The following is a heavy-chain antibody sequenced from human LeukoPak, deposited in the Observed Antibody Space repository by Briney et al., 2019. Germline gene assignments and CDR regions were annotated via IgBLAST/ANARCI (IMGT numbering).Heavy chain of an antibody. V-gene: IGHV3-30-3*01. D-gene: IGHD4-17*01. CDR1: GFTFSSYA. J-gene: IGHJ4*02. Sequence: GRSLRLSCAASGFTFSSYAIHWVRQAPGEGLEWVAVISYDGSNKYYADSVKGRFTISRDNSKNTLYLQMNSLRAEDTAVYYCARETGSAVGSTDFDYWGQGTLVTVSS. CDR3: ARETGSAVGSTDFDY. CDR2: ISYDGSNK.